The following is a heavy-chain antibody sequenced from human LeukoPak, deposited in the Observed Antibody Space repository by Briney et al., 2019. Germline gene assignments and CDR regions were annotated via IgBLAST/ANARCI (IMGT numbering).Heavy chain of an antibody. V-gene: IGHV3-7*01. D-gene: IGHD5-18*01. Sequence: GGSLRLSCAASGFTFSSYWMSWVRQAPGKGLEWVANIKQDGSEKYYVDSVKGRFTISRDNAKNSLYLQMNSLRAEDTAVYYCAREPEDTAMVGIDYWGQGTLVTVSS. CDR3: AREPEDTAMVGIDY. CDR2: IKQDGSEK. J-gene: IGHJ4*02. CDR1: GFTFSSYW.